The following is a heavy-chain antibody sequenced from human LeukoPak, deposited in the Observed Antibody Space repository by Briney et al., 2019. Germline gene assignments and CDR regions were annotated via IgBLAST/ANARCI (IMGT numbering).Heavy chain of an antibody. D-gene: IGHD5-18*01. V-gene: IGHV3-23*01. J-gene: IGHJ4*02. Sequence: GGSLRLSCAASGFTFSSYAMSWVRQAPGKGLEWVSAISGSGGSTYYADSVKGRFTISRDNSKNTLYLQMNSLRAGDTAVYYCAKDCGYSYAYYFDYWGQGTLVTVSS. CDR3: AKDCGYSYAYYFDY. CDR2: ISGSGGST. CDR1: GFTFSSYA.